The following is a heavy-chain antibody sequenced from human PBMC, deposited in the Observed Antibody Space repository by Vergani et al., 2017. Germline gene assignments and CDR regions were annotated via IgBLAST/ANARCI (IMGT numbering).Heavy chain of an antibody. V-gene: IGHV4-59*01. CDR2: IYYSGST. Sequence: QVQLQQWGAGLLKPSQTLSLTCTVSGGSISSYYWSWIRQPPGKGLEWIGYIYYSGSTNYNPSLKSRVTISVDTSKNQFSLKLSSVTAADTAVYYCARELVAGGWYYGMDVWGQGTTVTVSS. CDR3: ARELVAGGWYYGMDV. CDR1: GGSISSYY. D-gene: IGHD2-15*01. J-gene: IGHJ6*02.